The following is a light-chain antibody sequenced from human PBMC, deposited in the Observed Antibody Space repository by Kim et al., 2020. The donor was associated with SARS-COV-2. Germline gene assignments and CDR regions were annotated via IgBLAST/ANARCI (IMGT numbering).Light chain of an antibody. J-gene: IGKJ4*01. CDR3: QQYGTSPPVT. CDR1: QSVSSSY. V-gene: IGKV3-20*01. Sequence: EIVLTQSPDTLSLSPGERATLSCRASQSVSSSYLAWYQQKPGQAPRLLIYGASNRATGIPDRFSGSGSGTDFTLTINRLEPEDFAVYYCQQYGTSPPVTFGGGSKVEVK. CDR2: GAS.